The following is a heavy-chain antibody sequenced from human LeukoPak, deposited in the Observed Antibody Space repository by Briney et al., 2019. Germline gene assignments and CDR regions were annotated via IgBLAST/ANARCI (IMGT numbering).Heavy chain of an antibody. D-gene: IGHD5-18*01. CDR3: ARGGWSWIKPKGFDP. Sequence: SETLSLTCTVSGGSISSYYWSWIRQPPGKGLEWIGYIYYSGGTNYNPSLKSRVTISVDTSKNQFSLKLSSVTAADTAVYYRARGGWSWIKPKGFDPWGQGTLVTVSS. V-gene: IGHV4-59*01. CDR1: GGSISSYY. J-gene: IGHJ5*02. CDR2: IYYSGGT.